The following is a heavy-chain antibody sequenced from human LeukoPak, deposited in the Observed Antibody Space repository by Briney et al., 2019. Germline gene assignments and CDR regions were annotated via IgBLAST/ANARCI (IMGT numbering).Heavy chain of an antibody. D-gene: IGHD3-22*01. CDR2: IYHSGSV. V-gene: IGHV4-38-2*01. J-gene: IGHJ3*02. CDR3: ARPVGLRITTRYDAFDI. CDR1: GYSISSGYY. Sequence: SETLSLTCAVSGYSISSGYYWGGIRQPPGKGLEWIGSIYHSGSVYYNPSLKSRITISVDTSKNQFSLKLRSVTASDTAVYYCARPVGLRITTRYDAFDIWGQGIMVTVSS.